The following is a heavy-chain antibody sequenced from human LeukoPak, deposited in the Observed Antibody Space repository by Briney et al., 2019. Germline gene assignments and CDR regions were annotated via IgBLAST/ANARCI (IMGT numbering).Heavy chain of an antibody. CDR2: IIPIFGTA. V-gene: IGHV1-69*01. CDR3: ARADYDIVTGYYI. D-gene: IGHD3-9*01. CDR1: GGTFSSYA. Sequence: ASVTVSFKASGGTFSSYAISWVRQAPGQGLEWMGGIIPIFGTANYAQKFQGRVTITADESTSTAYMELSSLRSEDTAVYYCARADYDIVTGYYIWGQGTLVTVSS. J-gene: IGHJ4*02.